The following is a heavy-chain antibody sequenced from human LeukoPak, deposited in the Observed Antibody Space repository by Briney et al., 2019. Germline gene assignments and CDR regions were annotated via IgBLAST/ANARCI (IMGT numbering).Heavy chain of an antibody. V-gene: IGHV1-69*05. J-gene: IGHJ4*02. D-gene: IGHD2-21*02. CDR2: IIPIFGTA. CDR1: GGTFSSYA. Sequence: ASVKVSCKASGGTFSSYAISWVRQAPGQGLEWMGGIIPIFGTANYAQKFQGRVTITTDESTSTAYMELSSLRSEDTAVCYCARGWAYCGGDCYIFDYWGQGTLVTVSS. CDR3: ARGWAYCGGDCYIFDY.